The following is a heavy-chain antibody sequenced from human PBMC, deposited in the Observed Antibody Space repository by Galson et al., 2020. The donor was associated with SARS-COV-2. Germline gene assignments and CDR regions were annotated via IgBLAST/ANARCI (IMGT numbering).Heavy chain of an antibody. D-gene: IGHD6-13*01. J-gene: IGHJ4*02. CDR1: GFSFSNYA. CDR3: ARDMEQKPITPSDY. Sequence: GSLKISCAASGFSFSNYAMHWVRQAPGKGLEWVTIISFDGSNKHYAASVRGRFTISRDNSKNTVYLQMNSLRIEDTAVYYCARDMEQKPITPSDYWGQGTLVTVSS. CDR2: ISFDGSNK. V-gene: IGHV3-30*04.